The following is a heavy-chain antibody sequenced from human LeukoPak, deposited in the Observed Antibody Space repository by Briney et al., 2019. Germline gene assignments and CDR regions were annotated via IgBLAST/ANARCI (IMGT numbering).Heavy chain of an antibody. Sequence: SETLSLTCTVSGGSISSYYWSWIRQPAGKGLEWIGRIYTSGSTNYNPSLKSRVTMSVDTSQNQFSLKLSSVTAADTAVYYCARFPSDYYGSGSYYYYYGMDVRGQGTTVTVSS. CDR3: ARFPSDYYGSGSYYYYYGMDV. D-gene: IGHD3-10*01. J-gene: IGHJ6*02. V-gene: IGHV4-4*07. CDR2: IYTSGST. CDR1: GGSISSYY.